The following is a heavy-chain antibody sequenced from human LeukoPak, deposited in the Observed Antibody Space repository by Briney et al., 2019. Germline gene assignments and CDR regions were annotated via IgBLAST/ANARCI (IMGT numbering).Heavy chain of an antibody. D-gene: IGHD6-13*01. Sequence: AGGSLRLSCAASGFTFSDYNMNWVRQAPGKAMEWVSSITSIGTYIFYADSVKGRFTISRDNAKNSLYLQMNSLRAEDTAVYYCARDRGSSWPSGGPFDPWGQGTLVTVSS. CDR3: ARDRGSSWPSGGPFDP. CDR2: ITSIGTYI. V-gene: IGHV3-21*01. CDR1: GFTFSDYN. J-gene: IGHJ5*02.